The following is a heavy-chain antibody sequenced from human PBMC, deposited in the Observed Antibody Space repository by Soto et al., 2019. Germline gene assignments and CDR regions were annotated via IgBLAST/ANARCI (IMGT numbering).Heavy chain of an antibody. J-gene: IGHJ6*02. CDR1: GYTFTDYY. CDR3: AREPITPPRGHYYDGMDV. Sequence: QVQLVQSGTEVKYPGASVKDSCKASGYTFTDYYIHWVRQAPGQGLEWMGRIKPKNDATYYSQKSQGRVAVTRESYINPAYMEVRRLTSDDTAVYFCAREPITPPRGHYYDGMDVWGHGTNVTVSS. CDR2: IKPKNDAT. D-gene: IGHD1-20*01. V-gene: IGHV1-2*06.